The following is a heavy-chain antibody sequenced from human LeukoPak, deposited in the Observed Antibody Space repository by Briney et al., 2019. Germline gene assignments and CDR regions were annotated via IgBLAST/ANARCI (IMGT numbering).Heavy chain of an antibody. CDR2: IKSDGST. CDR3: ARAPSEIGGYYPEYLRH. J-gene: IGHJ1*01. D-gene: IGHD3-22*01. CDR1: GFTFSTYW. Sequence: GGSLRLSCAASGFTFSTYWMHWVRQAPGKGLVWVSRIKSDGSTNYADSVKGRFTISRDNAKNTLSLQMNSLRPEDTGVYYCARAPSEIGGYYPEYLRHWGQGTLVTVSS. V-gene: IGHV3-74*01.